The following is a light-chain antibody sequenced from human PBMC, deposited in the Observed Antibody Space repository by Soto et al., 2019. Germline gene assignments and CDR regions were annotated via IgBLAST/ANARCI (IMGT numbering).Light chain of an antibody. CDR3: SSDTSNSSDV. J-gene: IGLJ3*02. CDR1: SSDVGGYKY. Sequence: QSALTQPASVSGSPGQSIAISCTGTSSDVGGYKYVSWYQQHPGKAPKLLIYDVTNRPSGVSDRFSGSKSGNTASLTISGLESEDEADYYCSSDTSNSSDVFGAGTKLTVL. CDR2: DVT. V-gene: IGLV2-14*01.